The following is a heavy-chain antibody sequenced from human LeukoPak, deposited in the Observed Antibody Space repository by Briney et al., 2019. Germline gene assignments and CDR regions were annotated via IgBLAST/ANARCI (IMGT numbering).Heavy chain of an antibody. Sequence: PGGSLRLSCAASGFTFSSYGMHWVRQAPGKGLEWVAFIRYDGSNKYYADSVKGRFTISRDNSKNTLYLQMNSLRAEDTAVYYCARGTRYFDWLSPYYYYYYMDVWGKGTTVTVSS. V-gene: IGHV3-30*02. CDR3: ARGTRYFDWLSPYYYYYYMDV. D-gene: IGHD3-9*01. CDR2: IRYDGSNK. J-gene: IGHJ6*03. CDR1: GFTFSSYG.